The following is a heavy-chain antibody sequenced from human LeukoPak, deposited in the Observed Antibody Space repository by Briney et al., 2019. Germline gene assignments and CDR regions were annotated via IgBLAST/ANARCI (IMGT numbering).Heavy chain of an antibody. CDR2: ISAYNGNT. J-gene: IGHJ4*02. CDR1: GYTFTSYG. D-gene: IGHD4/OR15-4a*01. V-gene: IGHV1-18*01. Sequence: ASVKVSRKASGYTFTSYGISWVRQAPGQGLEWMGWISAYNGNTNYAQKLQGRVTMTTDTSTSTAYMELRSLRSDDTAVYYCASGDYGDPPLNYWGQGTLVTVSS. CDR3: ASGDYGDPPLNY.